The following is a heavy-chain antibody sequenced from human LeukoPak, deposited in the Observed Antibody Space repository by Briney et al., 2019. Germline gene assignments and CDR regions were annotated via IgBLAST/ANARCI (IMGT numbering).Heavy chain of an antibody. Sequence: GRSLRLSCATSGFTFSSYGMHWVRQAPGKGLEWVAVIWYDGSNKYYADSVKGRFTISRDNSKNTLYLQMSSLRAEDTALYYCAREGGWATTANDYWGQGTLVTVSS. V-gene: IGHV3-33*01. D-gene: IGHD1-1*01. J-gene: IGHJ4*02. CDR2: IWYDGSNK. CDR3: AREGGWATTANDY. CDR1: GFTFSSYG.